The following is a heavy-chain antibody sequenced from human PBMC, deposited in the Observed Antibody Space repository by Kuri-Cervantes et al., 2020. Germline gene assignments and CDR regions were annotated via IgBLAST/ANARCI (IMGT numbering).Heavy chain of an antibody. CDR3: ASRGPYSSSPNDLDY. D-gene: IGHD6-13*01. V-gene: IGHV1-8*02. Sequence: ASVKVSCKASGYTFTSFGLTWVRLAPGQGLEWMGWMNPNSGNTGYAQKFQGRVTMTRDTSISTAYMELSRLRSDDTAVYYCASRGPYSSSPNDLDYWGQGTLVTVSS. J-gene: IGHJ4*02. CDR2: MNPNSGNT. CDR1: GYTFTSFG.